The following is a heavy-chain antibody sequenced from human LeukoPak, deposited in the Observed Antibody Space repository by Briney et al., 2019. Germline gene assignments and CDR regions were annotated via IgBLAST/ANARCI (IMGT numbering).Heavy chain of an antibody. CDR2: ISSTSSYI. V-gene: IGHV3-21*01. Sequence: GGSLRLSCAASGFTFSSYSMNWVRQAPGKGLEWVSSISSTSSYIYYADSVKGRFTISRDNAKNSLYLQMNSLRAEDTAVYYCARDRDTAMVLYYFDHWGQGTLVTVSS. CDR1: GFTFSSYS. J-gene: IGHJ4*02. CDR3: ARDRDTAMVLYYFDH. D-gene: IGHD5-18*01.